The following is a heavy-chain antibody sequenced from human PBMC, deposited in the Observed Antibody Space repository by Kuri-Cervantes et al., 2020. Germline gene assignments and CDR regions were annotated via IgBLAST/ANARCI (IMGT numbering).Heavy chain of an antibody. CDR1: GFTFSSYG. V-gene: IGHV3-30*02. CDR3: AKDINFITMIRD. Sequence: GGSLRLSCAASGFTFSSYGMHWVRQAPGKGLEWVAVIWHDGSNKFYADSVKGRFTISRDNSKNTLYLQMDSLRTEDTAVYYCAKDINFITMIRDWGQGTLVTVSS. CDR2: IWHDGSNK. D-gene: IGHD3-22*01. J-gene: IGHJ4*02.